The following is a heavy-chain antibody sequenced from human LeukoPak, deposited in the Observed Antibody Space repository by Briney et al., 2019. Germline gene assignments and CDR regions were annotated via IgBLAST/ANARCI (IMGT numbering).Heavy chain of an antibody. CDR1: GDSVSSNSAA. D-gene: IGHD6-13*01. J-gene: IGHJ3*02. V-gene: IGHV6-1*01. Sequence: SQTLSLTCAISGDSVSSNSAAWNWIRQSPSRGLEWLGRTYYRSKWYNDYAVSVKSRITINPDNSKNQFSLQLNSVTPEDTAVYYCARGAWSSSWSGDDAFDIWGQGTMVTVSS. CDR2: TYYRSKWYN. CDR3: ARGAWSSSWSGDDAFDI.